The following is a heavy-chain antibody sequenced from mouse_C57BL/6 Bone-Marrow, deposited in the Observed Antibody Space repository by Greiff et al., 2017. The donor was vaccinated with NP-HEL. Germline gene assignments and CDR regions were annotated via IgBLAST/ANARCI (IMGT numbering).Heavy chain of an antibody. CDR1: GYTFTDYY. J-gene: IGHJ3*01. D-gene: IGHD3-2*02. Sequence: VQLQQSGPELVKPGASVKISCKASGYTFTDYYMNWVKQSHGKSLEWIGDINPNNGGTSYNQKFKGKATLTVDKSSSTAYMELRSLTSEDSAVYYCARRDSSGYVPFAYWGQGTLVTVSA. CDR3: ARRDSSGYVPFAY. CDR2: INPNNGGT. V-gene: IGHV1-26*01.